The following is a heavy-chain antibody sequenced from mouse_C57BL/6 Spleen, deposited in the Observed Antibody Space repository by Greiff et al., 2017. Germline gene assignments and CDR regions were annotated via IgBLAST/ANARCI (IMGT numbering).Heavy chain of an antibody. Sequence: QVQLQQSGPGLVQPSQSLTISCTASGFSLTSYGVHWVRQSPGKGLEWLGVIWRGGSTDNNAAFMSRLSITKDNTKSQVFFKMNSLQADDTAIYYCAKSTETGYFDDWGQGTTLTVSS. CDR1: GFSLTSYG. CDR3: AKSTETGYFDD. J-gene: IGHJ2*01. CDR2: IWRGGST. V-gene: IGHV2-5*01. D-gene: IGHD4-1*02.